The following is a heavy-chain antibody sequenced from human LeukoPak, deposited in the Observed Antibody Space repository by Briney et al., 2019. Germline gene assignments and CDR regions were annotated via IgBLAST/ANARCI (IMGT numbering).Heavy chain of an antibody. J-gene: IGHJ4*02. V-gene: IGHV4-59*08. CDR2: IYYSGST. CDR1: GGSISSYY. Sequence: PSETLSFTCTVSGGSISSYYWSWIRQPPGKGLEWIGYIYYSGSTNYNPSLKSRVTISVDTSKNQFSLKLSSVTAADTAVYYCAVSSSWYYFDYWGQGTLVTVSS. D-gene: IGHD6-13*01. CDR3: AVSSSWYYFDY.